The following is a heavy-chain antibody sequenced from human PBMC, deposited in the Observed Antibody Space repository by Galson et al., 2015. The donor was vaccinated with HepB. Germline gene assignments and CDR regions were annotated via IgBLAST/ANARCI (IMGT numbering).Heavy chain of an antibody. Sequence: SVKVSCKASGYTFTSYAMHWVRQAPGQRLEWMGWINAGNGNTKYSQKFQGRVTITRDTSASTAYMELSSLRSEDTAVYYCARDHWNVLKGPDYWGQGTLVTVSS. CDR1: GYTFTSYA. CDR2: INAGNGNT. J-gene: IGHJ4*02. V-gene: IGHV1-3*01. D-gene: IGHD1-1*01. CDR3: ARDHWNVLKGPDY.